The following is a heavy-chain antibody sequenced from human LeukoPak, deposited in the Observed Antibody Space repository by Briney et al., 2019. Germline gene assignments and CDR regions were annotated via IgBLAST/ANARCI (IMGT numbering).Heavy chain of an antibody. J-gene: IGHJ4*02. CDR1: GGTFISYA. V-gene: IGHV1-69*05. Sequence: GASVKVSCKASGGTFISYAISWVRQAPGQGLEWMGGIIPIFGTANYTQKFQGRVTITTDESTSTAYMELSSLRSEDTAVYYCARDYYGSGSHLWGQGTLVTVSS. CDR2: IIPIFGTA. D-gene: IGHD3-10*01. CDR3: ARDYYGSGSHL.